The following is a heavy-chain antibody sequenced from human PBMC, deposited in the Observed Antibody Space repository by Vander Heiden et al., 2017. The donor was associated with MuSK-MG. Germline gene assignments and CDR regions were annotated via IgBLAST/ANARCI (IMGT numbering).Heavy chain of an antibody. Sequence: QVQLQQWGAGLLKPSETLSLTCAVYGGSFSGYYWSWTRQPPGKGLEWIGEINHSGSTNYNPSLKSRVTISVDTSKNQFSLKLSSVTAADTAVYYCARGVVGGTRGYYYMDVWGKGTTVTVSS. CDR1: GGSFSGYY. D-gene: IGHD3-16*01. V-gene: IGHV4-34*01. J-gene: IGHJ6*03. CDR2: INHSGST. CDR3: ARGVVGGTRGYYYMDV.